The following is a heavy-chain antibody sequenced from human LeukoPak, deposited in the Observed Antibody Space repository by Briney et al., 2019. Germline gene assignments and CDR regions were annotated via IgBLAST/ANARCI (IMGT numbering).Heavy chain of an antibody. D-gene: IGHD3-22*01. V-gene: IGHV3-48*04. Sequence: GGSLRLSCAASGFSFSSYGMKWVRQAPGKGLEWVSYIRSSDGTTYYADSVKGRFTISRDNAKNSLYLQMDSLRAEDTAVYYCAKRADSSSHSSDYRGQGTLVTVSS. CDR3: AKRADSSSHSSDY. CDR2: IRSSDGTT. J-gene: IGHJ4*02. CDR1: GFSFSSYG.